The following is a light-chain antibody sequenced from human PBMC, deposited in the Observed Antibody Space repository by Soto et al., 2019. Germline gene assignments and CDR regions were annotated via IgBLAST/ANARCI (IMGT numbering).Light chain of an antibody. J-gene: IGKJ1*01. V-gene: IGKV1-5*03. Sequence: DIQMTQSPTTLSASVGDRVTITCRASQSVRSWMAWYQQKPGKPPKLLIYKASSLESGVPSRFSGSGSGTEFTLTISSLQPDDFATYYCQQYESFWTFGQGTKVEIK. CDR2: KAS. CDR1: QSVRSW. CDR3: QQYESFWT.